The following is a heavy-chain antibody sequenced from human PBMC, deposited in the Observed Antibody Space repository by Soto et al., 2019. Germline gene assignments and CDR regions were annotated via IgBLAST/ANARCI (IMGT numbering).Heavy chain of an antibody. D-gene: IGHD3-3*01. J-gene: IGHJ4*02. CDR1: GGSISSYY. V-gene: IGHV4-59*08. CDR3: ARRYFWSGNFDY. Sequence: TLSLTCTVSGGSISSYYWSWIRQPPGKGLEWIGYIYYSGSTNYNPSLKSRVTISVDTSKNQFSLKLSSVTAADTAVYDCARRYFWSGNFDYWGQGTLVTVSS. CDR2: IYYSGST.